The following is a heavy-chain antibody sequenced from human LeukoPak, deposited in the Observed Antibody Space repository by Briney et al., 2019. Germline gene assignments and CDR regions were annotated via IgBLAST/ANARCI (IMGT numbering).Heavy chain of an antibody. CDR3: ARDLLGSTGGY. J-gene: IGHJ4*02. CDR1: GYSISSGYY. CDR2: IYHSGST. V-gene: IGHV4-38-2*02. D-gene: IGHD6-25*01. Sequence: SETLSLTCAVSGYSISSGYYWGWIRQPPGKGLEWIGSIYHSGSTYYNPSLKSRVTISVDTSKNQFSPKLSSVTAADTAVYYCARDLLGSTGGYWGQGTLVTVSS.